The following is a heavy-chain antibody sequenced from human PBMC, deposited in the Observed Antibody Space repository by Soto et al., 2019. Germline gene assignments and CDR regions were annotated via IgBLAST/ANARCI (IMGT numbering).Heavy chain of an antibody. V-gene: IGHV3-33*01. CDR1: GFTFSSYG. Sequence: PGGSLRLSCAASGFTFSSYGMHWVRQAPGKGLEWVAVIWYDGSNKYYADSVKGRFTISRDNSKNTLYLQMNSLRAEDTAVYYCARDHDYCSSTSCYFLNYYGMDVWGQGTTVTVS. D-gene: IGHD2-2*01. CDR3: ARDHDYCSSTSCYFLNYYGMDV. J-gene: IGHJ6*02. CDR2: IWYDGSNK.